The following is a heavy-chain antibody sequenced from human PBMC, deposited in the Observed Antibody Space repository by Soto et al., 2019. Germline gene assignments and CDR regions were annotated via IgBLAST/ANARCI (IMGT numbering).Heavy chain of an antibody. CDR2: IIPIFGTA. CDR1: GGTFSSYA. V-gene: IGHV1-69*13. D-gene: IGHD6-6*01. CDR3: ARGDEYSSSSRLYYYYYYGLDV. J-gene: IGHJ6*02. Sequence: VASVKVSCKASGGTFSSYAISWVRQAPGQGLEWKGGIIPIFGTANYAQKFQGRVTITADESTSTAYMELSSLRSEDTAVYYCARGDEYSSSSRLYYYYYYGLDVWGQGTTVTVS.